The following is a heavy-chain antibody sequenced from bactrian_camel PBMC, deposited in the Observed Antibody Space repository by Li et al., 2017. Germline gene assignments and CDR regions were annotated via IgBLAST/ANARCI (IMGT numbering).Heavy chain of an antibody. CDR1: GSISSSS. J-gene: IGHJ4*01. V-gene: IGHV3S53*01. D-gene: IGHD1*01. CDR3: NAKLEVGYSGPWCIETSDY. Sequence: HVQLVESGGGLVQAGGSLRLSCAASGSISSSSMAWYRQAPGKDHKLVSSIRSDGNTYYRSSVRGRFTISQDSAKDTVYLQMNSLEPEDTAMYYCNAKLEVGYSGPWCIETSDYWGQGTQVTVS. CDR2: IRSDGNT.